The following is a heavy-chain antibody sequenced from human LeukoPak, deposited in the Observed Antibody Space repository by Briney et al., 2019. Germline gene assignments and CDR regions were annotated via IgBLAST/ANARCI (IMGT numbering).Heavy chain of an antibody. Sequence: GASVKVSCKASGFTFTSSAVQWVRQARGQRLEWIGWIVVGSGNTNYAQKFQGRVTMTRDTSISTAYMELSRLRSDDTAVYYCARVVGGNYYGSETDDCWGQGTLVTVSS. V-gene: IGHV1-58*01. CDR1: GFTFTSSA. D-gene: IGHD3-10*01. CDR2: IVVGSGNT. CDR3: ARVVGGNYYGSETDDC. J-gene: IGHJ4*02.